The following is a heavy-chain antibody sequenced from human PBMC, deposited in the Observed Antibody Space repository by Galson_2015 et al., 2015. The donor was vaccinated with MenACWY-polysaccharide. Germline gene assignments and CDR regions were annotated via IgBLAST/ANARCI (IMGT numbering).Heavy chain of an antibody. Sequence: SLRLSCAASGFRINPYYMSWVRQAPGRGLEWVSSISNSGSETQYTVLVRGRFTISRDIAKNSLFLQMNGLGVEDTAIYYCAKDFHNYGMDVWGHGTTVIVSS. V-gene: IGHV3-21*01. CDR1: GFRINPYY. J-gene: IGHJ6*02. CDR2: ISNSGSET. D-gene: IGHD3-3*01. CDR3: AKDFHNYGMDV.